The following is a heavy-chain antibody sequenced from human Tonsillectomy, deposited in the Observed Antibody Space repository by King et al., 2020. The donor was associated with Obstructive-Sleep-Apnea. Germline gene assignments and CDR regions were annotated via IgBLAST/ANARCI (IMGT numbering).Heavy chain of an antibody. CDR3: AKDHSGGDPWYFDL. Sequence: VQLVESGGDVVQPGRSLRLSCAASGFIFNNYGMHWVRQAPGKGLEWVALISHDGSNKYYADSVKGRFTISRDNSKNTLYLQMNSLRAEDTAVYYCAKDHSGGDPWYFDLWGRGTLVTVSS. J-gene: IGHJ2*01. D-gene: IGHD4-17*01. V-gene: IGHV3-30*18. CDR1: GFIFNNYG. CDR2: ISHDGSNK.